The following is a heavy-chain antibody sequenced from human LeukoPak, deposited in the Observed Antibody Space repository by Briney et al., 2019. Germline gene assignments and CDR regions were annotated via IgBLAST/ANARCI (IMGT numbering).Heavy chain of an antibody. V-gene: IGHV3-23*01. Sequence: GGTLRLSCAASGFTFSSYGMNWVRQAPGKGLEWVSGISGDAGRTYYADSVKGRFTIYRDNAKNTLYLQMNSLRAEDTAVYYCARDWFHAIDYWGQGILVTVSS. CDR2: ISGDAGRT. CDR1: GFTFSSYG. D-gene: IGHD2/OR15-2a*01. CDR3: ARDWFHAIDY. J-gene: IGHJ4*02.